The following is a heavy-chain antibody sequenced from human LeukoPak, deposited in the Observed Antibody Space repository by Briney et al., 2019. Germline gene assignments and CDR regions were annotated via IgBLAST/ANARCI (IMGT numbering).Heavy chain of an antibody. CDR3: ARRPTFYGDLIDY. Sequence: PSETLSLTCTVSGGFISRNSFYWGWIRQPPGKGLEWIGSIYYSGTTYYNPSLKSRVTISVDTSKNQFSLKLSSVTAADTAVYYCARRPTFYGDLIDYWGQGTLVTVSS. J-gene: IGHJ4*02. CDR2: IYYSGTT. D-gene: IGHD4-17*01. V-gene: IGHV4-39*01. CDR1: GGFISRNSFY.